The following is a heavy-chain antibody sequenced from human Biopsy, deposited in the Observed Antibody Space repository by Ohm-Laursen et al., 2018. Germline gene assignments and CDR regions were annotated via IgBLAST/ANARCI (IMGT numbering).Heavy chain of an antibody. D-gene: IGHD4/OR15-4a*01. Sequence: SETLSLTWAVDGGSFSGYDWTWIRQPPGKGLEWVGEFSHTGTTIYNPSLKSRLTISVDKSKNHFPLRLTSVTAADTATYFCARGPYGDNAGAFDVWGQGTVVTVSS. CDR2: FSHTGTT. V-gene: IGHV4-34*01. J-gene: IGHJ3*01. CDR1: GGSFSGYD. CDR3: ARGPYGDNAGAFDV.